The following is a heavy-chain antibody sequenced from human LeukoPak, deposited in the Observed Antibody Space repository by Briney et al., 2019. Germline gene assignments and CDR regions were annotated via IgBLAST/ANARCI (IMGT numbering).Heavy chain of an antibody. Sequence: ASVKVSCKASGFTFTSSAVQWVRQARGQRLEWIGWIVVGSGNTNYAQKFQERVTITRDMSTSIAYMELSSLRSEDTAVYYCAAYQDSQEFDYWGQGTLVTVSS. D-gene: IGHD3-22*01. V-gene: IGHV1-58*01. J-gene: IGHJ4*02. CDR1: GFTFTSSA. CDR3: AAYQDSQEFDY. CDR2: IVVGSGNT.